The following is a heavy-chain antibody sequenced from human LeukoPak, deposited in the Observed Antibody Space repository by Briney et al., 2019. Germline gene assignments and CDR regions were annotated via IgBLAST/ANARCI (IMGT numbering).Heavy chain of an antibody. J-gene: IGHJ4*02. Sequence: SETLSLTCAVSGYSISSGYYWGWIRQPPGKGLEWVGSIYHSGSTNYNPSLKSRVTISVDTSKNQFSLKLSSVTAADTAVYYCARGGDQWLLQYYFDYWGQGTQVTVSS. CDR1: GYSISSGYY. V-gene: IGHV4-38-2*01. CDR3: ARGGDQWLLQYYFDY. CDR2: IYHSGST. D-gene: IGHD6-19*01.